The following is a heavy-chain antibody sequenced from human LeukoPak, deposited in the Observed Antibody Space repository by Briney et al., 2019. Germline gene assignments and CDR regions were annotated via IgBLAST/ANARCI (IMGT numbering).Heavy chain of an antibody. V-gene: IGHV1-18*01. Sequence: ASVKVSCKASGYTFTNYGISWVRQAPGQGLEWMGWISCYNSNTHYEQKFQGRVTMTTDTSTSTAYMELRSLRSDDTAVYYCARNPPPYGSGTLMGYMDVWGKGTTVTVSS. CDR2: ISCYNSNT. CDR1: GYTFTNYG. J-gene: IGHJ6*03. D-gene: IGHD3-10*01. CDR3: ARNPPPYGSGTLMGYMDV.